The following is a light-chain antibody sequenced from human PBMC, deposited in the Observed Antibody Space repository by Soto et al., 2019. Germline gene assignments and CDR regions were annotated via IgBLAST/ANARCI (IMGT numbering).Light chain of an antibody. CDR3: HQYNSYPWT. Sequence: DIPMTQSPSTLSASVGDRVTITCRASQSISSWLAWYQQKPGKAPKLLIYDASSLESGVPSRFSGSGSGTEFTLTISSLQPDDFATYYCHQYNSYPWTFAQGTKVEIK. CDR1: QSISSW. J-gene: IGKJ1*01. CDR2: DAS. V-gene: IGKV1-5*01.